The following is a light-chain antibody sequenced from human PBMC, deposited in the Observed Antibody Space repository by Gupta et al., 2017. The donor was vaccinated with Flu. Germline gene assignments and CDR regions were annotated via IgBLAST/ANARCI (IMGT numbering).Light chain of an antibody. V-gene: IGLV3-1*01. CDR1: RVGNKY. J-gene: IGLJ1*01. CDR3: QAWDSSTAVYV. CDR2: QDS. Sequence: GQTASITCSGDRVGNKYACWYQQKPGQSPVLVIYQDSKRPSGIPERFSGSSSGNTATLTISGTQAKDEADYYCQAWDSSTAVYVFGTGTKVTVL.